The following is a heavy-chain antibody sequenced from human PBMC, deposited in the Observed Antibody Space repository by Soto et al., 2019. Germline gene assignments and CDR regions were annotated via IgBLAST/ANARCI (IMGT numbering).Heavy chain of an antibody. CDR3: ARGQGAAIGDYYYHGMDV. D-gene: IGHD2-2*02. CDR2: IRSRANNFAT. V-gene: IGHV3-73*02. CDR1: GFIFSGSA. J-gene: IGHJ6*02. Sequence: EVQLVESGGGLVQPGGSLKLSCAASGFIFSGSAIHWVRQASGKGLEWVGRIRSRANNFATSSAASVKGRFTFSRDDSKNTAYLQMNTLKPEDTAVYYCARGQGAAIGDYYYHGMDVWGQGTPVTVSS.